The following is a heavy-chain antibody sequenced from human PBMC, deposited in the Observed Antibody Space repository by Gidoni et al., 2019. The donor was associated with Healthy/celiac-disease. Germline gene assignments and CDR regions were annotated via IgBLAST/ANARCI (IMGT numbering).Heavy chain of an antibody. D-gene: IGHD3-22*01. CDR2: ISGSGGST. Sequence: EVQLLASGGGLVQPGGSLRLSCASSGSTCCIYAMSWVRQATGKGLEWVSAISGSGGSTYYADSVKGRFTISRDNSKNTLYLQMNSLRAEDTAVYYCATDGITMIVVVMTGYFQHWGQGTLVTVSS. CDR3: ATDGITMIVVVMTGYFQH. V-gene: IGHV3-23*01. J-gene: IGHJ1*01. CDR1: GSTCCIYA.